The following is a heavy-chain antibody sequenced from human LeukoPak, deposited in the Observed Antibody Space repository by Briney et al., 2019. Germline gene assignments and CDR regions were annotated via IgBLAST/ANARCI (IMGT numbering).Heavy chain of an antibody. CDR1: GFTLGTHC. CDR2: ISSSSNYI. CDR3: VRSQGGYYYDSSGYYQGPLDY. D-gene: IGHD3-22*01. Sequence: PGGSLRLSCAASGFTLGTHCMTWVRQAPGKGLEWVSSISSSSNYIHYADSVKGRFTISRDNAESSLYLQMNGLRAEDTAMYYCVRSQGGYYYDSSGYYQGPLDYWGQGTLVTVSS. V-gene: IGHV3-21*01. J-gene: IGHJ4*02.